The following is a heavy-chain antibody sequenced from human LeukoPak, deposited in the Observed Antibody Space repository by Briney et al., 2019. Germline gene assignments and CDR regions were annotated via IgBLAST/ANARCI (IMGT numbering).Heavy chain of an antibody. Sequence: ASVKVSCKASGYTFTGYYMHWVRQAPGQGLEWMGWINPNSGGTNYAQKFQGRVTMTRDTSISTAYMELSRLRSDDTAVYYCARDREDYYGSGSDFSFYYYMDVWGKGTTVTVSS. CDR2: INPNSGGT. V-gene: IGHV1-2*02. CDR1: GYTFTGYY. D-gene: IGHD3-10*01. CDR3: ARDREDYYGSGSDFSFYYYMDV. J-gene: IGHJ6*03.